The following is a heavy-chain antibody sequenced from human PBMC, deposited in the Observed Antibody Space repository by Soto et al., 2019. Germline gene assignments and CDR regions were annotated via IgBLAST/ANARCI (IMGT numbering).Heavy chain of an antibody. J-gene: IGHJ4*02. Sequence: PSETLSLTCTVSGGSVSSGSYYWSWIRQPPGKGLEWIGYIYYSGSTNYNPSPKSRVTISVDTSKNQFSLKLSSVTAADTAVYYCARSIEAAGHFDYWGQGTLVTVSS. V-gene: IGHV4-61*01. CDR3: ARSIEAAGHFDY. D-gene: IGHD6-13*01. CDR2: IYYSGST. CDR1: GGSVSSGSYY.